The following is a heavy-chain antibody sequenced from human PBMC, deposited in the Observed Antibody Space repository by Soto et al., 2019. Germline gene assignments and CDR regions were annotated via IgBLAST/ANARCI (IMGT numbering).Heavy chain of an antibody. D-gene: IGHD3-16*01. Sequence: SDTLSLTCTVSGGSISIYYWSWIRQPPGKGLEWIGHIYYSGSTNYNPSLKSRVTISVDTSKNQFSLKLSSVTAADTAVYYCARRYGWAFDIWGQGTMVTVSS. V-gene: IGHV4-59*08. J-gene: IGHJ3*02. CDR3: ARRYGWAFDI. CDR2: IYYSGST. CDR1: GGSISIYY.